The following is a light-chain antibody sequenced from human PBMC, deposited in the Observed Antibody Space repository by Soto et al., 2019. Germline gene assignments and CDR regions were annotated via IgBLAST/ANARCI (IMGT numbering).Light chain of an antibody. CDR3: QQRT. CDR1: QEISDW. V-gene: IGKV1-5*03. J-gene: IGKJ1*01. Sequence: DTQLTQSPSTLSASIGDRVTITCRASQEISDWLAWYQQRPGEAPKLLIYKASTLHSGVPLRFSGSGSGTEVTLTISSLQPDDFATYYCQQRTFGQGTKVEIK. CDR2: KAS.